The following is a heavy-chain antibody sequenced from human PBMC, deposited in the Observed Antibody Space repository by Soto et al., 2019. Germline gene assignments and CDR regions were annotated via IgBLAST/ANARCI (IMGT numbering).Heavy chain of an antibody. D-gene: IGHD3-22*01. Sequence: ASVKLSCKASGYTFPSYYMHWVRQAPEQKLEWMGIINPSGGSTSYAQKFQGRVTMTRDTSTSTVYMELSSLRSEDTAVYYCARAHRGYYDSSGYYYYYYGMDVWGQGTTVTVSS. CDR2: INPSGGST. J-gene: IGHJ6*02. CDR3: ARAHRGYYDSSGYYYYYYGMDV. CDR1: GYTFPSYY. V-gene: IGHV1-46*01.